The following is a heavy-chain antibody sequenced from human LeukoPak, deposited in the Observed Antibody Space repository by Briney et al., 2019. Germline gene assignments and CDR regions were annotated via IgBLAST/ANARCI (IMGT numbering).Heavy chain of an antibody. Sequence: GGSLRLSCAASGFTFDSYAMHWVRQAPGKGLEWLSIISCNSGYIGYADSVKGRFTISRDNAKKSLDLQMNSLRAEDTAFYYCAKVRGTYSSGYFFDYWGQGTLVTVSS. CDR1: GFTFDSYA. J-gene: IGHJ4*02. V-gene: IGHV3-9*01. CDR2: ISCNSGYI. CDR3: AKVRGTYSSGYFFDY. D-gene: IGHD6-19*01.